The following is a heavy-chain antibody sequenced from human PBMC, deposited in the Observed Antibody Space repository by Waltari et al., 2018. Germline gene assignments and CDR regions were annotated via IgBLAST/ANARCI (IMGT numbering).Heavy chain of an antibody. J-gene: IGHJ5*02. CDR1: GGSFSGYY. Sequence: QVQLQQWGAGLLKPSETLSLTCAVYGGSFSGYYWSWIRQPPGKGLEWIGEINPSGSTHDTPSLKSRVTISVDTSKNQFSLKLSSVTAADTAVYYCARENYYDSSGYYRPYNWFDPWGQGTLVTVSS. CDR3: ARENYYDSSGYYRPYNWFDP. D-gene: IGHD3-22*01. CDR2: INPSGST. V-gene: IGHV4-34*01.